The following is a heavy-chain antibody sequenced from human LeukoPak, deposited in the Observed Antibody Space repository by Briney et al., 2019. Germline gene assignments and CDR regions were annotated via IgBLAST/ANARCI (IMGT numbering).Heavy chain of an antibody. V-gene: IGHV4-59*01. CDR1: GGSISSYY. CDR2: IYYSGST. D-gene: IGHD3-16*01. CDR3: ARRAGGAFDI. Sequence: KPSETLSLTCTVSGGSISSYYWSWIRQPPGKGLEWIGYIYYSGSTNYNPSLKSRVTISVDTSKNQFSLKLSSVTAADTAVYYCARRAGGAFDIWGQGTMVTVSS. J-gene: IGHJ3*02.